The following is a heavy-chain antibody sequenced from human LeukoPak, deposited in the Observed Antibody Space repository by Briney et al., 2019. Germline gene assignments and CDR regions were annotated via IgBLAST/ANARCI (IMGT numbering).Heavy chain of an antibody. V-gene: IGHV3-21*01. D-gene: IGHD1-26*01. CDR1: GFTFSSHS. CDR3: ARRRYSGSSQHFDY. J-gene: IGHJ4*02. CDR2: ISSSSSYI. Sequence: GGSLRLSCAASGFTFSSHSMNWVRQAPGKGLEWVSSISSSSSYIYYADSVKGRFTISRDNAKNSLYLQMNSLRAEDTAVYYCARRRYSGSSQHFDYWGQGTLVTVSS.